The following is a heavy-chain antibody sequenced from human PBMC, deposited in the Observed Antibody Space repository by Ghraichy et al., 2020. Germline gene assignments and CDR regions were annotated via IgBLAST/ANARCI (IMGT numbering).Heavy chain of an antibody. V-gene: IGHV3-23*01. CDR1: GFTFSSYA. CDR3: AKGTDYYDSSGTDY. CDR2: ISGSGGST. Sequence: GESLNISCAASGFTFSSYAMSWVRQAPGKGLEWVSAISGSGGSTYYADSVKGRFTISRDNSKNTLYLQMNSLRAEDTAVYYCAKGTDYYDSSGTDYWGQGTLVTVSS. J-gene: IGHJ4*02. D-gene: IGHD3-22*01.